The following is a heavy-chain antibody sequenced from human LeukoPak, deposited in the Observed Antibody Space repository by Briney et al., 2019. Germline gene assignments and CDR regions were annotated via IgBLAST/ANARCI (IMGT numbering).Heavy chain of an antibody. Sequence: GESLKISCKGSGYSFTSYWIGWVRQMPGKGLEWMGIIYPGDSDTRYSPSFQGQVTISADKSISTAYLQWSSLKASDTAMYYCARLAPQYCGGGCYIDYWGQGTLVTVSS. V-gene: IGHV5-51*01. CDR2: IYPGDSDT. D-gene: IGHD2-21*02. J-gene: IGHJ4*02. CDR3: ARLAPQYCGGGCYIDY. CDR1: GYSFTSYW.